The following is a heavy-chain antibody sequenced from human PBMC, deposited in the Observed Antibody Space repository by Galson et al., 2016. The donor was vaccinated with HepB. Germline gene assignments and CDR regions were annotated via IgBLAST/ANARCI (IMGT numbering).Heavy chain of an antibody. D-gene: IGHD3-10*01. J-gene: IGHJ5*01. V-gene: IGHV3-23*01. CDR2: ISATGGNT. CDR3: AGDGRGAYSSSDWFDS. CDR1: GFSFSNYA. Sequence: SLRLSCAGSGFSFSNYAMSWVRQAPGKGLEWVSAISATGGNTHYAESVKGRFTISRDNSRNTLYLEMTTLRAADTAVYYCAGDGRGAYSSSDWFDSWGQGTLATVSS.